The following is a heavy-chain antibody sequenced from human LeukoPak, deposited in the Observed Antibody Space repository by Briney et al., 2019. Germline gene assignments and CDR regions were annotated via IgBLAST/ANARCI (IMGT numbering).Heavy chain of an antibody. D-gene: IGHD5-24*01. CDR2: IHYSGST. V-gene: IGHV4-59*01. CDR3: AREGDGYNRY. J-gene: IGHJ4*02. CDR1: GGSISSYY. Sequence: SETLSLTCTVSGGSISSYYWSWIRQPPGKGLEWIGYIHYSGSTNYNPSLKSRVTISVDTSKNQFSLKLSSVTAADTAVYYCAREGDGYNRYWGQGTLVTVSS.